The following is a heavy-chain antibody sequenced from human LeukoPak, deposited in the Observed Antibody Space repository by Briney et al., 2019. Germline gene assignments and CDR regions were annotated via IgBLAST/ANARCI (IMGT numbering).Heavy chain of an antibody. D-gene: IGHD5-18*01. V-gene: IGHV4-59*08. CDR3: ARRYSYGPFDY. CDR2: IYYSGST. CDR1: GGSISSYY. Sequence: PSETLSLTCTVSGGSISSYYWSWIRQPPGKGLEWIGYIYYSGSTNYNPSPKSRVTISVDTSKNQFSPKLSSVTAADTAVYYCARRYSYGPFDYWGQGTLVTVSS. J-gene: IGHJ4*02.